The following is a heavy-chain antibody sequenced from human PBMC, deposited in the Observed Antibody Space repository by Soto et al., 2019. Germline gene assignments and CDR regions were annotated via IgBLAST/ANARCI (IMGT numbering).Heavy chain of an antibody. V-gene: IGHV1-18*01. CDR1: GYTFSSYG. CDR2: ISAYNGNT. D-gene: IGHD3-22*01. J-gene: IGHJ4*02. Sequence: ASVKVSCKASGYTFSSYGITWGRQAPGQGLEWMGWISAYNGNTKYAQKLQGRVTMTADTSTSTAYMELWSLTSDDTAVYYCARRGWYYYGRSGHYAFDYWGQGSLVTVSS. CDR3: ARRGWYYYGRSGHYAFDY.